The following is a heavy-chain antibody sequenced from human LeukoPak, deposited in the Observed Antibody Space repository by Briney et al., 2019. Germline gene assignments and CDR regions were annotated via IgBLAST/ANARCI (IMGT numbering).Heavy chain of an antibody. CDR2: ISYDGSNK. V-gene: IGHV3-30-3*01. Sequence: PGGSLRLSCAASGFTFSSYAMHWVRQAPGKGLEWVAVISYDGSNKYYADSVKGRFTISRDNSKNTLYLQMNSLRAEDTAVYYCARGHPYYDILTGLDYWGQGTLVTVSS. D-gene: IGHD3-9*01. CDR1: GFTFSSYA. J-gene: IGHJ4*02. CDR3: ARGHPYYDILTGLDY.